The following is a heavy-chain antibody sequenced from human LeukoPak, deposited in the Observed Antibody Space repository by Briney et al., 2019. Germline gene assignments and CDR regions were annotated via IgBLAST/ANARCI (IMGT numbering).Heavy chain of an antibody. J-gene: IGHJ4*02. CDR1: GGSISSGDYY. D-gene: IGHD3-10*01. V-gene: IGHV4-30-4*01. CDR2: IYYSGST. CDR3: ARLLLWFGESPFDY. Sequence: SETLSLTCTVSGGSISSGDYYWSWIRQPPGKGLEWIGYIYYSGSTYYNPSLKSRVTISVGTSKNQFSLKLSSVTAADTAVYYCARLLLWFGESPFDYWGQGTLVTVSS.